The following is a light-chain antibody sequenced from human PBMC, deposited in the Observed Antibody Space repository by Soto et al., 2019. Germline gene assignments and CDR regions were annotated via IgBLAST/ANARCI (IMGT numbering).Light chain of an antibody. J-gene: IGKJ1*01. Sequence: EIVLTQSPATLSLSPGETATLSCRASQSVRNYLAWYQQNPGQAPRLLIYDASNRATGIPARFSGTGSETDFTLTISSLEPEDFAIYYCQQRSKMPLTFGHGTKVDI. V-gene: IGKV3-11*01. CDR1: QSVRNY. CDR2: DAS. CDR3: QQRSKMPLT.